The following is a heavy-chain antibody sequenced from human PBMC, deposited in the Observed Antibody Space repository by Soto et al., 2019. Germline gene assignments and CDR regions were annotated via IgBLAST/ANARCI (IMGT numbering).Heavy chain of an antibody. CDR2: ISYDGSNK. V-gene: IGHV3-30-3*01. CDR3: AREASTSLIVVVVAATPGWFDP. D-gene: IGHD2-15*01. CDR1: GFTFSSYA. Sequence: GGSLRLSCAASGFTFSSYAMHWVRQAPDKGLEWVAVISYDGSNKYYADSVKGRFTISRDNSKNTLYLQMNSLRAEDTAVYYCAREASTSLIVVVVAATPGWFDPWGQGTLVTVSS. J-gene: IGHJ5*02.